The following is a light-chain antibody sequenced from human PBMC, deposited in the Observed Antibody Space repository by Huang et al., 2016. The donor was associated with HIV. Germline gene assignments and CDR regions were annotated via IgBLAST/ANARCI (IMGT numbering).Light chain of an antibody. CDR1: QSVSSTY. CDR2: DAS. Sequence: EIVLTQSPGTLSLSPGERATLSCRASQSVSSTYLAWYQKKPGQAPRLLIYDASNRATGIPDRFSGSGSGTDFTLTISRLEPEDFAVYYCQQYSSSLYTFGQGTKLEIK. J-gene: IGKJ2*01. V-gene: IGKV3-20*01. CDR3: QQYSSSLYT.